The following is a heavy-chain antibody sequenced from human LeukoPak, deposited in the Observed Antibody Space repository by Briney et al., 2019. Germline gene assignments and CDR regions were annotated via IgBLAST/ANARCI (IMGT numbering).Heavy chain of an antibody. D-gene: IGHD6-6*01. CDR3: ARDNLIAARGSLGWFDP. CDR2: IIPIFGTA. J-gene: IGHJ5*02. CDR1: GGTFSSYA. Sequence: SVKVSCKASGGTFSSYAISWVRQAPGQGLEWMGGIIPIFGTANYAEKFQGRVTITTDESTSKAYMELSSLRSEDTAVYYCARDNLIAARGSLGWFDPWGQGTLVTVSS. V-gene: IGHV1-69*05.